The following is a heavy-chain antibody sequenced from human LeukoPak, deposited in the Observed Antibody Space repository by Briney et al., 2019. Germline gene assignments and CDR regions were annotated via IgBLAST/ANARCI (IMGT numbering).Heavy chain of an antibody. CDR2: ISWNSGSI. D-gene: IGHD3-22*01. Sequence: PGRSLRLSCAASGFTFDDYAMHWVRQAPGKGLEWVSGISWNSGSIGYADSVKGRFTISRDNAKNSLYLQMNSLRAEDTAVYFCAKSAYYDSSGYYREWYFAYWGQGTLVTVSS. V-gene: IGHV3-9*01. J-gene: IGHJ4*02. CDR1: GFTFDDYA. CDR3: AKSAYYDSSGYYREWYFAY.